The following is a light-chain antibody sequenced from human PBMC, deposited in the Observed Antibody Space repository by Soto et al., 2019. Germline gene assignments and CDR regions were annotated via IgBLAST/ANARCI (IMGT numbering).Light chain of an antibody. V-gene: IGLV2-14*01. CDR3: SSYTSSSTLEV. Sequence: QPASVSGSPGQSITISCTGTSSDVGGYNYVSWYQQHPGKAPQLMIYEVSNRPSGVSNRFSGSKSGNTASLTISGLQDEDEADYYCSSYTSSSTLEVFGGGTTLTVL. CDR2: EVS. J-gene: IGLJ3*02. CDR1: SSDVGGYNY.